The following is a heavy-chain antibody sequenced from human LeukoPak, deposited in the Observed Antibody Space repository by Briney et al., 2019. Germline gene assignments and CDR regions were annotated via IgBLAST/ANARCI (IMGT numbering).Heavy chain of an antibody. CDR2: INHSGST. D-gene: IGHD3-16*01. CDR3: ARDRPITSYFDY. CDR1: GGSFSGYY. J-gene: IGHJ4*02. V-gene: IGHV4-34*01. Sequence: PSETLSLTCAVYGGSFSGYYWSWIRQPPGKGLEWIGEINHSGSTNYNPSLKSRVTISVDTSKNQFSLKLSSVTAADTAVYYCARDRPITSYFDYWGQGTLVTVSS.